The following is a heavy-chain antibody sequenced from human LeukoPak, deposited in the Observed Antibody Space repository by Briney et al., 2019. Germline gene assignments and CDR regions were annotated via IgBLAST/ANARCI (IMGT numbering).Heavy chain of an antibody. CDR1: GYTFTGYY. Sequence: ASVKVSCKASGYTFTGYYMHWVRQAPGQGLEWMGWINPNSGGTNYAQKFQGRVTMTRDTSISTAYMELSRLRSDDTAVYHCARVGCGGDCYPYNWFDPWGQGTLVTVSS. V-gene: IGHV1-2*02. CDR3: ARVGCGGDCYPYNWFDP. CDR2: INPNSGGT. D-gene: IGHD2-21*01. J-gene: IGHJ5*02.